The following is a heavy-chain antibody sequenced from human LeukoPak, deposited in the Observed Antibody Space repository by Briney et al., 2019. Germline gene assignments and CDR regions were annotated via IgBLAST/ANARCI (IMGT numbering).Heavy chain of an antibody. J-gene: IGHJ4*02. CDR1: GFSISGHW. CDR3: VRDDYLGY. V-gene: IGHV3-7*05. CDR2: INEDGSEK. D-gene: IGHD3-16*01. Sequence: GGSLRLSCAASGFSISGHWMAWVRQAPGKGLEWVAHINEDGSEKNYVDPVKGRFTISRDNAKNSVYLQMNSLRAEDTAIYYCVRDDYLGYWGQGTLVTVSS.